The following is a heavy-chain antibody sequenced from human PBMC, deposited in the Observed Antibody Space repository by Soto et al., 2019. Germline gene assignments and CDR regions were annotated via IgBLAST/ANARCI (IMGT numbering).Heavy chain of an antibody. D-gene: IGHD6-13*01. Sequence: GGSLRLSCAASGFTFSSYSMNWVRQAPGKGLEWVSSISSSSSYIYYADSVKGRFTISRDNAKNSLYLQMNSLRAEDTAVYYCARDVGSSWPFDDWGQGTLVTVSS. CDR1: GFTFSSYS. CDR2: ISSSSSYI. CDR3: ARDVGSSWPFDD. V-gene: IGHV3-21*01. J-gene: IGHJ4*02.